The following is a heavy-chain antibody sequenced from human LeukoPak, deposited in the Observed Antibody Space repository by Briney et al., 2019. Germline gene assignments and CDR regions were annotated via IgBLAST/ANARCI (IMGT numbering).Heavy chain of an antibody. CDR3: ARGGALTPDYYYGMDV. D-gene: IGHD1-26*01. CDR1: GGTFSSYA. Sequence: SVKVSCKASGGTFSSYAISWVRQAPGQGLEWMGGIIPIFGTANYAQKFQGRVTITADKSTSTAYMELSSLRSEDTAVYYCARGGALTPDYYYGMDVWSKGTTVTVSS. V-gene: IGHV1-69*06. CDR2: IIPIFGTA. J-gene: IGHJ6*04.